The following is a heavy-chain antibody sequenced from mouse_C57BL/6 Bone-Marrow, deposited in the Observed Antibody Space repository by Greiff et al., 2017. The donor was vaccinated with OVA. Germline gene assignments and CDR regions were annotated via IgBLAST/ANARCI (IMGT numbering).Heavy chain of an antibody. Sequence: EVQLVESGGGLVQPGGSLSLSCAASGFTFTDYYMSWVRQPPGKGLEWVGFIRHKANGYTTEYSASVKGRLTISRDNSQSILYLQMIALRAENSATYDCARCREEDYGKYFDFWGTGTTLTVSS. CDR2: IRHKANGYTT. V-gene: IGHV7-3*01. J-gene: IGHJ1*03. CDR3: ARCREEDYGKYFDF. CDR1: GFTFTDYY. D-gene: IGHD1-1*01.